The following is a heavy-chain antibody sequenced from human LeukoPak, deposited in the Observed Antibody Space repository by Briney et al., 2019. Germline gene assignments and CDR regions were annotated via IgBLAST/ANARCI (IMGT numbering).Heavy chain of an antibody. J-gene: IGHJ6*02. Sequence: SVKVSCKASEGTFSSYAVSWVRQAPGQGLEWMGRIIPILGIANYAQKFQGRVTITADKSTSTAYMELSSLRSEDTAVYYCARDQTAAQPYYYGMDVWGQGTTVTVSS. D-gene: IGHD6-13*01. CDR2: IIPILGIA. CDR3: ARDQTAAQPYYYGMDV. CDR1: EGTFSSYA. V-gene: IGHV1-69*04.